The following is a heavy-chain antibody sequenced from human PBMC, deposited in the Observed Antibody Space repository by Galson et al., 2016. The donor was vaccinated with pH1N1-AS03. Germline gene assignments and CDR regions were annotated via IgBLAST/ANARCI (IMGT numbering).Heavy chain of an antibody. CDR3: AIGGGWEQGD. CDR2: IREDGNEK. J-gene: IGHJ4*02. D-gene: IGHD1-26*01. V-gene: IGHV3-7*03. Sequence: SLRLSCAASGFTFTNYGFHWVRQAPGKGLEWVANIREDGNEKFYVDSVKGRFTISRDNAKNSLYLQMNSLRVEDTAVYYCAIGGGWEQGDWGQGTLVTVSS. CDR1: GFTFTNYG.